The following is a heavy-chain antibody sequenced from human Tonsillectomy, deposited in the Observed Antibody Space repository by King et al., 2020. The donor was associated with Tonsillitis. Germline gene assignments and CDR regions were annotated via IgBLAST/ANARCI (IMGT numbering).Heavy chain of an antibody. D-gene: IGHD6-13*01. CDR1: GFTFDDYA. CDR3: AKAMSSRTLYDYYYGMDV. CDR2: ISWNSGSI. J-gene: IGHJ6*02. Sequence: VQLVESGGGLVQPGRSLRLSCAASGFTFDDYAMHWVRQAPGKGLEWVSGISWNSGSIGYADSVKGRFTISRDNAKNSLYLQMNSLRPEDTALYYCAKAMSSRTLYDYYYGMDVWGQGTTVTVSS. V-gene: IGHV3-9*01.